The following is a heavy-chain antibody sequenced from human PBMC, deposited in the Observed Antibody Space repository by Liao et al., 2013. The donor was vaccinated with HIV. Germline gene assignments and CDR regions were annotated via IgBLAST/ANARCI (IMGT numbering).Heavy chain of an antibody. D-gene: IGHD1-26*01. CDR3: VRDVVGARGYFDY. J-gene: IGHJ4*02. Sequence: QVQLQESGPGLVKSSETLSLTCTVSGASISSYYWSWIRQPAGKGLEWIGRFYSSGSTDYNPSLKSRISVSGDTSKNQLSLRLTSVTAADTAVYFCVRDVVGARGYFDYVGPGTPWLPSPQ. V-gene: IGHV4-4*07. CDR2: FYSSGST. CDR1: GASISSYY.